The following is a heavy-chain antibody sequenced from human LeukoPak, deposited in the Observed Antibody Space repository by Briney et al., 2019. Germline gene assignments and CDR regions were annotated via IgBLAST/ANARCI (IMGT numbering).Heavy chain of an antibody. V-gene: IGHV4-61*02. D-gene: IGHD3-22*01. CDR1: AGSISSGSYD. J-gene: IGHJ4*02. CDR3: ARGGYYYDSSGYYYYFDY. CDR2: IYTSGST. Sequence: SETLSLTCTGSAGSISSGSYDWSWLRQRPGQGLEWCGRIYTSGSTNYNPSLKSRVTISVDTSKNQFSLKLSSVTVADTAVYYCARGGYYYDSSGYYYYFDYWGQGTLVTVSS.